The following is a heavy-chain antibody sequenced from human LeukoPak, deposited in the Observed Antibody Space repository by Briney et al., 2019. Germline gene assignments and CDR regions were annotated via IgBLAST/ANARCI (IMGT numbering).Heavy chain of an antibody. CDR2: IYHSGST. CDR1: GGSISSGGYS. CDR3: ARGPNYSSGWFVFDY. J-gene: IGHJ4*02. D-gene: IGHD6-19*01. Sequence: SQTLPLTCAVSGGSISSGGYSWSWIRQPPGKGLEWIGYIYHSGSTYYNPSLKSRVTITVDRSKNQFSLKLSSVTAADTAVYYCARGPNYSSGWFVFDYWGQGTLVTVSS. V-gene: IGHV4-30-2*01.